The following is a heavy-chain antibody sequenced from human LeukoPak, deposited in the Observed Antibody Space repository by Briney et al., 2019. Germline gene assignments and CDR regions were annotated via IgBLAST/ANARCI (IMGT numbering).Heavy chain of an antibody. CDR1: GYTFTSYG. J-gene: IGHJ4*02. CDR2: ISAYNGNT. D-gene: IGHD4-17*01. Sequence: ASVKVSCTASGYTFTSYGFSWVRQAPGQGLEWMGWISAYNGNTIYAQKLQGRVTMTTDTSTSTAYMELRSLRSDDTAVYYCATTSNYGDYVWWGQGTLVTVSS. CDR3: ATTSNYGDYVW. V-gene: IGHV1-18*01.